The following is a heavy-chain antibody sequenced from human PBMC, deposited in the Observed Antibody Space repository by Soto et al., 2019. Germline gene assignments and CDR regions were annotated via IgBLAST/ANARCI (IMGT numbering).Heavy chain of an antibody. CDR1: GGTFSSYA. J-gene: IGHJ6*02. CDR3: ARVTRRAYCGGDCYSDGMDV. D-gene: IGHD2-21*02. Sequence: QVQLVQSGAEVKKPGSSVKVSCKASGGTFSSYAISWVRQAPGQGLEWMGGIIPIFGTANYAQKSQGRVTITADESTSTAYMELSSLCAEDTAVYYCARVTRRAYCGGDCYSDGMDVRGQGATVTVS. CDR2: IIPIFGTA. V-gene: IGHV1-69*12.